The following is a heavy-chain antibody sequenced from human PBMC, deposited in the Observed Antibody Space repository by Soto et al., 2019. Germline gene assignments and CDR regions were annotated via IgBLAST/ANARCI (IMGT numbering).Heavy chain of an antibody. CDR1: GFTFSSYA. J-gene: IGHJ4*02. V-gene: IGHV3-23*01. D-gene: IGHD6-13*01. Sequence: EVQLLDSGGGLVQPGGSLRLSCAASGFTFSSYAMNWVRQAPGKGLEWVSVISGSGDSTYYADSVKGRFTISRDNSMNTVYLQMNSLRTEDTAVYYCARRGPGTYFDYWGQGTLVTVSS. CDR2: ISGSGDST. CDR3: ARRGPGTYFDY.